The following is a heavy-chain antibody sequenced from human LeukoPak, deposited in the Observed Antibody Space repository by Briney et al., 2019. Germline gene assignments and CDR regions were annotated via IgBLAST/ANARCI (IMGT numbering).Heavy chain of an antibody. CDR2: IYNGGST. Sequence: GGSLRLSCAASGFTVSSNYMTWVRQAPGKGLEWVSVIYNGGSTYYADSVKGRFSISRDNSKDTLYLQMNSLRAEDTAVYFCAKKSPQESPVGPYWYLALWGRGTLVTVSS. J-gene: IGHJ2*01. CDR1: GFTVSSNY. D-gene: IGHD1-26*01. CDR3: AKKSPQESPVGPYWYLAL. V-gene: IGHV3-53*01.